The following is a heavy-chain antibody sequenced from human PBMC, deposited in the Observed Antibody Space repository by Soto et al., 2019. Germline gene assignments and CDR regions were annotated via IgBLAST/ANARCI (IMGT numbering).Heavy chain of an antibody. J-gene: IGHJ4*02. Sequence: EVQLLESGGGLVQPGGSLRLSCAASGFTFRFYAMSWVRQAPGKGLEWVSVISVSGGSTSYADSVKGRFTISRDNSRNTLDLQMNRLRGEDTAVYYCAKDFLRYCDTTSCHGPDYWGQGTLVTVSS. V-gene: IGHV3-23*01. CDR2: ISVSGGST. CDR3: AKDFLRYCDTTSCHGPDY. CDR1: GFTFRFYA. D-gene: IGHD2-2*01.